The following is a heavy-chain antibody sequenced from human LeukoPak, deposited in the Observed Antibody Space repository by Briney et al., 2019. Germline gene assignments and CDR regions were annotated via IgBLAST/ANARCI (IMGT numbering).Heavy chain of an antibody. CDR3: ARETTGAGTARPFDY. Sequence: PSETLSLTRTVSGGSISNFYWSWIRQPAGKTLEWIGRIYSSGSTNYNPSLKSRVTMSLDTSKNQFSLKLSSVTAADTAVYFCARETTGAGTARPFDYWGQGTLVTVSS. CDR2: IYSSGST. V-gene: IGHV4-4*07. J-gene: IGHJ4*02. D-gene: IGHD6-13*01. CDR1: GGSISNFY.